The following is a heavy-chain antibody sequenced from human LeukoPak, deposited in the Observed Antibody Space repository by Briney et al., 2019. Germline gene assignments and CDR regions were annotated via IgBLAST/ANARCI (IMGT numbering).Heavy chain of an antibody. CDR3: ARVRSVTTSYYYYGMDV. D-gene: IGHD4-17*01. CDR2: ISYDGSNK. V-gene: IGHV3-30*04. Sequence: GRSLRLSCAASGFTFSSYAMHWVRQAPGKGLEWVAVISYDGSNKYYADSVKGRFTIPRDNSKNTLYLQMNSLRAEDTAVYYCARVRSVTTSYYYYGMDVWGQGTTVTVSS. J-gene: IGHJ6*01. CDR1: GFTFSSYA.